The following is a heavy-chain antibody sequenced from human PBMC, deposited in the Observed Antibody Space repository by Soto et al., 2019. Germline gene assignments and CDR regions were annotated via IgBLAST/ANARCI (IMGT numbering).Heavy chain of an antibody. D-gene: IGHD7-27*01. Sequence: ITLKESGTTVVQPTQTLTLTCTFSGFSLTTPGVGVGWIRQPPVEALEWLALIYWDDDKRYNPSLRNRLTVTKDTSKNPVVLTMTNMGPVDTATYYCAHRPNWGCSDFDSCGQGTLVTVSS. CDR2: IYWDDDK. CDR3: AHRPNWGCSDFDS. CDR1: GFSLTTPGVG. J-gene: IGHJ4*02. V-gene: IGHV2-5*02.